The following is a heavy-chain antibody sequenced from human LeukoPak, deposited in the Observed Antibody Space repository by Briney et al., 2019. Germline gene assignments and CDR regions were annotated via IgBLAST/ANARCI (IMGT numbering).Heavy chain of an antibody. CDR2: IYSGGST. D-gene: IGHD3/OR15-3a*01. J-gene: IGHJ4*02. CDR1: GFTVSSNY. CDR3: AKARGWTGDFDY. V-gene: IGHV3-53*01. Sequence: GGSLRLSCAASGFTVSSNYMNWVRQAPGKGLEWVSLIYSGGSTYYADSVKGRFTISRDNSKNTLYLQMNSLRAEDTAVYYCAKARGWTGDFDYWGQGTLVTVSS.